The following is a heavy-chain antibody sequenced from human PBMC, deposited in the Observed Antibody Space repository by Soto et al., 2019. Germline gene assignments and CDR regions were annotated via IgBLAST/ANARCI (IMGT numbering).Heavy chain of an antibody. CDR3: AGNIVATISSFDY. D-gene: IGHD5-12*01. V-gene: IGHV4-34*02. Sequence: QVQLQQWGAGLLKPSETLSLTCAVYGESFSGYYWRWIRQPPGKGLEWIGEINHSGSTNYNPSLKSRVTMSVDTSKNQFSLKLSSVTAADTAMYYCAGNIVATISSFDYWGQGTLVTVSS. J-gene: IGHJ4*02. CDR1: GESFSGYY. CDR2: INHSGST.